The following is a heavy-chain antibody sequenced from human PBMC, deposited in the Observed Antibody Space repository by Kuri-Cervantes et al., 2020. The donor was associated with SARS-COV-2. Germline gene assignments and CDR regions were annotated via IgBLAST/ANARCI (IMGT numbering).Heavy chain of an antibody. D-gene: IGHD2-2*01. CDR2: ISACNGNT. J-gene: IGHJ6*02. CDR1: GYTFTSYG. V-gene: IGHV1-18*04. CDR3: ATGVSCSSTSCQTKYYYYGMDV. Sequence: ASVKVSCKASGYTFTSYGISWVRQAPGQGLEWMGWISACNGNTNYAQKLQGRVTMTTDTSTSTAYMELSSLRSEDTAVYYCATGVSCSSTSCQTKYYYYGMDVWGQGTTVTVSS.